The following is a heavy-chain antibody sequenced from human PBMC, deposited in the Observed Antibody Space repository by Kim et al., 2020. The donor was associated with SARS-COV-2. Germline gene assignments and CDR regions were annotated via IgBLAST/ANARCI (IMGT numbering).Heavy chain of an antibody. V-gene: IGHV3-48*03. CDR1: GFTFSSYE. Sequence: WGSLRLSCAASGFTFSSYEMNWVRQAPGKGLEWISYISSSGSTTNYADSVKGRFTISRDNAKSSLYLLINSLRVDDTAIYYCARERGGWSFDYWGQGTLVTVSS. D-gene: IGHD2-15*01. CDR3: ARERGGWSFDY. J-gene: IGHJ4*02. CDR2: ISSSGSTT.